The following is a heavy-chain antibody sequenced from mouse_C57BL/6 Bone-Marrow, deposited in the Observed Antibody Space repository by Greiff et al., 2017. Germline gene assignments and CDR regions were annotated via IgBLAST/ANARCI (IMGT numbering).Heavy chain of an antibody. D-gene: IGHD1-1*01. CDR1: GYTFTSYW. Sequence: QVQLQQPGAELVKPGASVKLSCKASGYTFTSYWMHWVKQRPGQGLEWIGMIHPNSGSTNYNEKFKSKATLTVDKSSSTAYMQLSSLTSEDSAVYYCARRRPGSSYGKDYAMDYWGQGTSVTVSS. V-gene: IGHV1-64*01. J-gene: IGHJ4*01. CDR2: IHPNSGST. CDR3: ARRRPGSSYGKDYAMDY.